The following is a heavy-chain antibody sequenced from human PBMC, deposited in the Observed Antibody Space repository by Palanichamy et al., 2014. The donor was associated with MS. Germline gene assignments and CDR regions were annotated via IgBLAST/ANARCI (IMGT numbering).Heavy chain of an antibody. CDR1: GYTFSNNA. Sequence: QVQLVQSGSGLKKPGASVKVSCKASGYTFSNNAINWVRQAPGQGLEWMGWINTNTGNPAYAQGFTGRFVFSLDTSVTTAHLQISSLKAEDTAVYYCARDTPGTLFDYWGQGTPVTVSS. CDR3: ARDTPGTLFDY. D-gene: IGHD2-15*01. CDR2: INTNTGNP. J-gene: IGHJ4*02. V-gene: IGHV7-4-1*02.